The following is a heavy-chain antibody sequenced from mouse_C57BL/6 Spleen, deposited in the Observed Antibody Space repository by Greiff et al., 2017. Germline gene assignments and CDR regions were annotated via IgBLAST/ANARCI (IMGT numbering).Heavy chain of an antibody. D-gene: IGHD1-1*01. CDR1: GYAFTNYL. V-gene: IGHV1-54*01. CDR2: INPGSGGT. J-gene: IGHJ2*01. Sequence: QVQLKQSGAELVRPGTSVKVSCKASGYAFTNYLIEWVKQRPGQGLEWIGVINPGSGGTNYNEKFKGKATLTADKSSSTAYMQLSSLTSEDSAVYFCARGVITTVVAPFDYWGQGTTLTVSS. CDR3: ARGVITTVVAPFDY.